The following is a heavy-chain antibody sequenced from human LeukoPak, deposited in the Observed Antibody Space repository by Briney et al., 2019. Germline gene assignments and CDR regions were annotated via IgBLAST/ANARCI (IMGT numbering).Heavy chain of an antibody. V-gene: IGHV3-74*01. CDR3: AREHEVKTHIDS. CDR1: GFCFSRYW. D-gene: IGHD4-23*01. J-gene: IGHJ4*02. CDR2: IIRDGSIT. Sequence: GGALRLSCAPPGFCFSRYWMHSVRQAPGKGLVWVSRIIRDGSITVYGDSVKGRFTISRDNAKYTLYLQMNSLRPEDTAVYYCAREHEVKTHIDSWGQGTMVTVSS.